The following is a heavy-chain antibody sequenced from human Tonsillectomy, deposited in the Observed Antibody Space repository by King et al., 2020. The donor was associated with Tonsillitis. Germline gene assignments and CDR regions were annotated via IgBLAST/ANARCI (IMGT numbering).Heavy chain of an antibody. CDR1: GCTFTSFG. Sequence: QLVQSGAEMKKPGASVKVSCKASGCTFTSFGFSWVRQAPGQGLEWMGWISAYNGNTNYAQKLQGRVTVITDTSTSTAYMELRSLRSDDTAVYYCAGYYYDSSGHFDYWGQGTLVTVSS. V-gene: IGHV1-18*01. D-gene: IGHD3-22*01. CDR3: AGYYYDSSGHFDY. J-gene: IGHJ4*02. CDR2: ISAYNGNT.